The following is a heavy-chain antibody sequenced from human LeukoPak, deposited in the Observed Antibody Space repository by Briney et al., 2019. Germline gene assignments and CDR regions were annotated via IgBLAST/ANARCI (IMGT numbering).Heavy chain of an antibody. V-gene: IGHV3-20*04. Sequence: GGSLRLSCAASGFTFDDYGMSWVRQAPGKGLEWVSGINWNGGSTSYADSVKGRFTISRDTAKNSLYLQMNSLRAEDTAVYYCAKGEMATISQYYYYYYYMDVWGKGTTVTISS. J-gene: IGHJ6*03. CDR3: AKGEMATISQYYYYYYYMDV. D-gene: IGHD5-24*01. CDR1: GFTFDDYG. CDR2: INWNGGST.